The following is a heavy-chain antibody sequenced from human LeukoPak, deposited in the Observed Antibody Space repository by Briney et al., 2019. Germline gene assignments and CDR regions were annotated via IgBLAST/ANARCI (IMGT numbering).Heavy chain of an antibody. CDR3: ARDLDCSGGSCSDY. CDR1: GFTVSSNY. V-gene: IGHV3-53*01. D-gene: IGHD2-15*01. J-gene: IGHJ4*02. CDR2: IYSGGST. Sequence: PGGSLRLSCAASGFTVSSNYMSWVRQAPGKGLEWVSVIYSGGSTYYADSVKGRFTISRDNSKNTLYLQMNSLRAEDTAVYYCARDLDCSGGSCSDYWGQGTLVTVSS.